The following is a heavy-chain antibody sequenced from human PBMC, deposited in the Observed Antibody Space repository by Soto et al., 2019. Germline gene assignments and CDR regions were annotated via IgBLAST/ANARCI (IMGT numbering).Heavy chain of an antibody. V-gene: IGHV4-34*01. Sequence: SETLSLTCAVSGGSFSGNYWTWIGQPPGKGLEWIGEFSDSGSTNYNPSLKSRVTISEDMSKSQFSLKLSSVTAADTAVYYCARGNFYYGMDVWGQGTTVTVSS. CDR1: GGSFSGNY. CDR3: ARGNFYYGMDV. CDR2: FSDSGST. J-gene: IGHJ6*02.